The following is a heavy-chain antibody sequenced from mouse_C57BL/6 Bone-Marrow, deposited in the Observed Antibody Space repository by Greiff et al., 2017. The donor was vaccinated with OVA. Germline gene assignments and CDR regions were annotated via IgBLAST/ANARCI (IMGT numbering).Heavy chain of an antibody. CDR1: GYSFTDYN. CDR2: INPNYGTT. CDR3: ARRRDYSNPYYFDD. D-gene: IGHD2-5*01. V-gene: IGHV1-39*01. J-gene: IGHJ2*01. Sequence: EVQLVESGPELVKPGASVKISCKASGYSFTDYNMNWVKQSNGKSLEWIGVINPNYGTTSYNQKFKGKATLTVDQSSSTAYMQLNSLTSEDSAVYYCARRRDYSNPYYFDDWGQGTTLTVSS.